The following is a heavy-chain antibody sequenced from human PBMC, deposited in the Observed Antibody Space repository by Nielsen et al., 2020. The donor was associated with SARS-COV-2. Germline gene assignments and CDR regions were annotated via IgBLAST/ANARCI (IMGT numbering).Heavy chain of an antibody. CDR3: AKTNSGSDAFDI. J-gene: IGHJ3*02. Sequence: GESLKISCAASGFTFSSYAMSWVRQAPGKGLEWVSAISGSGGSTYYADSVKGRFTISRDNSKNTLYLQMNSLRAEDTAVYYCAKTNSGSDAFDIWGQGTMVTVSS. V-gene: IGHV3-23*01. CDR1: GFTFSSYA. CDR2: ISGSGGST. D-gene: IGHD6-19*01.